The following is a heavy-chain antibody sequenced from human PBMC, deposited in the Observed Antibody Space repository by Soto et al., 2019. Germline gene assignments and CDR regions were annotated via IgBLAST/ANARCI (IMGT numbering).Heavy chain of an antibody. V-gene: IGHV3-30-3*01. CDR1: GFTCSSYA. Sequence: GGSLRLSCAASGFTCSSYAMRWVRQAPGKGLEWVAVISYDGSNKYYADSVKGRFTISRDNSKNTLYLQMNSLRAEDTAVYYCARDRLHYDSSGYCFGYWGQGTLVTVSS. CDR2: ISYDGSNK. D-gene: IGHD3-22*01. J-gene: IGHJ4*02. CDR3: ARDRLHYDSSGYCFGY.